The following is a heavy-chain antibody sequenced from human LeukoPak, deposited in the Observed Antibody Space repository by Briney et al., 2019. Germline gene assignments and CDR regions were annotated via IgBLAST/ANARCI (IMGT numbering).Heavy chain of an antibody. CDR1: GFTFSSYA. CDR2: ISSSGGSA. CDR3: AKYHYSSWYEDAFDI. J-gene: IGHJ3*02. Sequence: PGGSLRLSCAASGFTFSSYAMNWVRQAPGKGLEWVSTISSSGGSAYYADSVKGRFTISRDNSKNTLYLQMNSLRAEDTAVYYCAKYHYSSWYEDAFDIWGQGTMVTVSS. V-gene: IGHV3-23*01. D-gene: IGHD6-13*01.